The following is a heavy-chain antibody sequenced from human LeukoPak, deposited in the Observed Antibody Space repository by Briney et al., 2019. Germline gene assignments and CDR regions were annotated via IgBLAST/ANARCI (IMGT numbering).Heavy chain of an antibody. V-gene: IGHV3-21*01. CDR3: ARAPYSRSWYDWFDP. Sequence: GGSLRLSCAASGFTLSSYSMNWVRQAPGKGLEGVSSISSSSSYIYYADSVKGRFTISRDNAKNSLYLQMNSLRAEDTAVYYCARAPYSRSWYDWFDPWGQGTLVTVSS. D-gene: IGHD6-13*01. CDR2: ISSSSSYI. CDR1: GFTLSSYS. J-gene: IGHJ5*02.